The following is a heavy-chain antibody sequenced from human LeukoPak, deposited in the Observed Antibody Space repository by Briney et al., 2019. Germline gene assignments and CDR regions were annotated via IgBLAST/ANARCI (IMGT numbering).Heavy chain of an antibody. J-gene: IGHJ3*02. D-gene: IGHD2-21*02. CDR2: IWYDGSNK. CDR1: RFTFSSYG. Sequence: PGGSLRLSCAASRFTFSSYGMHWVRQAPGKGLEWVAVIWYDGSNKYYADSVKGRFTISRDNSKNTLYLQMNSLRAEDTAVYYCARELAYCGGDCYPYAFDIWGQGTMVTVSS. CDR3: ARELAYCGGDCYPYAFDI. V-gene: IGHV3-33*01.